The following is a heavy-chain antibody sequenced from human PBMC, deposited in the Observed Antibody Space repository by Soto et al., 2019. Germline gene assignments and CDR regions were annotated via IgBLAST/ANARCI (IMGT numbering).Heavy chain of an antibody. CDR3: TTEDASILWWRRYYFDY. D-gene: IGHD2-21*01. J-gene: IGHJ4*02. Sequence: PGGSLRLSCAASGFAFSFYAMSWVRKAPGKGLEWVSTIGGGGTTDYAAPVKGRFTISRDDSKNTLYLQMNSLKTEDTAVYYCTTEDASILWWRRYYFDYWGQGTLVTVSS. CDR2: IGGGGTT. CDR1: GFAFSFYA. V-gene: IGHV3-15*04.